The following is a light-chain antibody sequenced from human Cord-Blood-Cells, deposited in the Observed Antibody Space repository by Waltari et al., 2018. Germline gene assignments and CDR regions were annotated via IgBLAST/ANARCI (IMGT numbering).Light chain of an antibody. CDR1: QSISSY. Sequence: DIQMTQSPSSLSASVVYRVTITCRASQSISSYLNWYQQKPGKAPKLLIYAASSLQSGVPSRFSGSGSGTDFTITISSLQPEDFATYYCQQSYSTPYTFGQGTKLEIK. CDR3: QQSYSTPYT. CDR2: AAS. V-gene: IGKV1-39*01. J-gene: IGKJ2*01.